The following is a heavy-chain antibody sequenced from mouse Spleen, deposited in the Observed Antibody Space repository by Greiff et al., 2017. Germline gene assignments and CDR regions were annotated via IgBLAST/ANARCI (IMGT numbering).Heavy chain of an antibody. CDR2: IYPGSGST. D-gene: IGHD1-1*01. V-gene: IGHV1-55*01. J-gene: IGHJ1*01. Sequence: QVQLQQPGAELVKPGASVKMSCKASGYTFTSYWITWVKQRPGQGLEWIGDIYPGSGSTNYNEKFKSKATLTVDTSSSTAYMQLSSLTSEDSAVYYCAHYYYGSSDWYFDVWGAGTTVTVSS. CDR3: AHYYYGSSDWYFDV. CDR1: GYTFTSYW.